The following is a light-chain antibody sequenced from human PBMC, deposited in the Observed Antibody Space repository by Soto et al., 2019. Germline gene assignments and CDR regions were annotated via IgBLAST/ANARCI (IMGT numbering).Light chain of an antibody. CDR3: QQYYSSPYT. CDR1: QSVTSN. CDR2: AAS. V-gene: IGKV1-39*01. J-gene: IGKJ2*01. Sequence: DIPMTQSPSSLSAAIGDRVTITCRASQSVTSNLNWYQQKFGETPTLLMYAASNLQGGVPSRFSGSGSGTDFTLTISSLQPEDVATYYCQQYYSSPYTFGQGTKLEV.